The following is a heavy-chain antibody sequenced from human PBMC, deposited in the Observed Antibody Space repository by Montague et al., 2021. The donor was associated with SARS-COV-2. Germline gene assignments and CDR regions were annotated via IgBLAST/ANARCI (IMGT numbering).Heavy chain of an antibody. CDR1: GGSFSPYY. CDR3: ARHWEVGTELIAFDI. D-gene: IGHD1-26*01. CDR2: ISQGGNT. J-gene: IGHJ3*02. V-gene: IGHV4-34*01. Sequence: SETLSLTCAVSGGSFSPYYWSWIRQPPGKGLEWIGEISQGGNTKYNPSLQSRVSISLDTSRNQFSLKVSSVTAADTAVYYCARHWEVGTELIAFDIWSQGTMVTVSS.